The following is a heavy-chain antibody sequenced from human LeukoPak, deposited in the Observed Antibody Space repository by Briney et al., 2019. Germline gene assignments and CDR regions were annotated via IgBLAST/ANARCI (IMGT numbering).Heavy chain of an antibody. Sequence: GASVKVSCKALGYTFTDYYIHWVRQAPGQGLEWMGRINPNSGGTNYARKFQGRVTVTRDTSISTAYMELSSLRSDDTAVYYCARDRHCSSTSCYDYYYMDVWGKGTTVTVSS. J-gene: IGHJ6*03. CDR1: GYTFTDYY. V-gene: IGHV1-2*06. CDR3: ARDRHCSSTSCYDYYYMDV. CDR2: INPNSGGT. D-gene: IGHD2-2*01.